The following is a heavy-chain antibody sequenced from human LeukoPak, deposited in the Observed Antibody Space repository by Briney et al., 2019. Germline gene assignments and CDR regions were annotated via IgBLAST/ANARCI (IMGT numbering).Heavy chain of an antibody. V-gene: IGHV3-74*01. CDR1: GFTFSSYR. CDR2: INSDGCST. CDR3: ARVNRVGANSDY. D-gene: IGHD1-26*01. J-gene: IGHJ4*02. Sequence: GGSLRLSCAASGFTFSSYRMHWVRQAPGKGLVWVSRINSDGCSTSYADSVKGRFTISRDNAKNTLYLQMSSLRAEDTAVYYCARVNRVGANSDYWGQGTLVTVSS.